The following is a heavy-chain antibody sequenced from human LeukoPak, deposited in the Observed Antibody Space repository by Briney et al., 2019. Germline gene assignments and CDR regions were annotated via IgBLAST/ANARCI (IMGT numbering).Heavy chain of an antibody. J-gene: IGHJ6*04. Sequence: GGSLGLSCVASGFSFRSYGMHWVRQAPGKGLEWVAHIRHDGSNEDYADSVKGRFTISRDNSKNTLYLEMNSLRVEDTAMYYCAKHEDVWGKGTTVTVSS. CDR1: GFSFRSYG. CDR3: AKHEDV. V-gene: IGHV3-30*02. CDR2: IRHDGSNE.